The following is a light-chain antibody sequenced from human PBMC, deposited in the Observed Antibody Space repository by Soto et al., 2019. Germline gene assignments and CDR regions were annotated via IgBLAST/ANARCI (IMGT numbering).Light chain of an antibody. CDR1: QSVSSRY. V-gene: IGKV3-20*01. CDR3: QQYGTSPPYT. CDR2: GAS. Sequence: EIVLTQSPGTLSLSPGQRATLSCRASQSVSSRYLAWYQQKPGQAPRLLIYGASSRATGIPDRFSGSGSGTDFTLTISRLEPEDFAVYYCQQYGTSPPYTFGQGTKLEIK. J-gene: IGKJ2*01.